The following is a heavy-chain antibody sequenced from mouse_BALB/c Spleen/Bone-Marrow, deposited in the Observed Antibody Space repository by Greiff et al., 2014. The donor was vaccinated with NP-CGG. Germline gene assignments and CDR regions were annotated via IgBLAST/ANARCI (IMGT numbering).Heavy chain of an antibody. CDR2: IYPGDGDT. J-gene: IGHJ2*01. Sequence: QVQLKGSGAELARPGASVKLSCKASGYTFTSYWMQWVKQRPGQGLEWIGAIYPGDGDTRYTQKFKGKATLTADKSSSTAYMQLSSLASEDSAVYYCASQGDYGSFDYWGQGTTLTVSS. CDR1: GYTFTSYW. CDR3: ASQGDYGSFDY. D-gene: IGHD1-1*02. V-gene: IGHV1-87*01.